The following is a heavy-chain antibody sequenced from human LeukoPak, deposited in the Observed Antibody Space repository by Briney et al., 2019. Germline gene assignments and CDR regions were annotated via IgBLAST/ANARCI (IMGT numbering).Heavy chain of an antibody. Sequence: GGSLRLSCAASGFTFSAYTMHWVRQAPGKGLEWVAVISYDGLYKYYADSVKGRFTISRDNSENTLYLQMNSLRPEDTALYYCARAPVTTGEYYFDFWGQGTLVTVSS. J-gene: IGHJ4*02. D-gene: IGHD4-11*01. V-gene: IGHV3-30*04. CDR3: ARAPVTTGEYYFDF. CDR2: ISYDGLYK. CDR1: GFTFSAYT.